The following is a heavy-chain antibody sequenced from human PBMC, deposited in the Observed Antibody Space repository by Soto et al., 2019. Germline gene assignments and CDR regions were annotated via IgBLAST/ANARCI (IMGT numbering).Heavy chain of an antibody. J-gene: IGHJ6*02. Sequence: GESLKISCKGSGYSFTSYWIGWVRQMPGKGLEWMGIIYPGDSDTRYSASFQGQVTISADKSISTAYLQWSSLKASDTAMYYCASLGGDYNRYYYGMDVWGQGTTVTVSS. CDR2: IYPGDSDT. D-gene: IGHD4-17*01. CDR3: ASLGGDYNRYYYGMDV. V-gene: IGHV5-51*01. CDR1: GYSFTSYW.